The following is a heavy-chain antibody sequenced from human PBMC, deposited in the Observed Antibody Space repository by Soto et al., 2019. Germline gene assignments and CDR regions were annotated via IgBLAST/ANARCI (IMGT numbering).Heavy chain of an antibody. CDR3: ARDRCSSTSCYYFDY. CDR2: IWYDGSNK. Sequence: RLSCAASGFTFSSYGMHWVRQAPGKGLEWVAVIWYDGSNKYYADSVKGRFTISRDNSKNTLYLQMNSLRAEDTAVYYCARDRCSSTSCYYFDYWGQGTLVTVSS. V-gene: IGHV3-33*01. CDR1: GFTFSSYG. J-gene: IGHJ4*02. D-gene: IGHD2-2*01.